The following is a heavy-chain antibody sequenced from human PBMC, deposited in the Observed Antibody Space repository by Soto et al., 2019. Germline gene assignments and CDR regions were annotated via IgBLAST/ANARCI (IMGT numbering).Heavy chain of an antibody. CDR1: GGSISNNY. CDR3: ASGGTYSRLIMGEWFDP. Sequence: QVQLQESGPGLVKPSETLSLTCGVSGGSISNNYWSCIRQPPGKGLECIGYISHRGSTNYNPSLKSRVPISLDTSNNQFSLRLNSVAAADTAVYYCASGGTYSRLIMGEWFDPWGQGTRVTVAS. J-gene: IGHJ5*02. CDR2: ISHRGST. V-gene: IGHV4-59*01. D-gene: IGHD6-13*01.